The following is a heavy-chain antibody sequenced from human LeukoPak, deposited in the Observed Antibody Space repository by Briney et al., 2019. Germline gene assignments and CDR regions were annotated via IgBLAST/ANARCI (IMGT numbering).Heavy chain of an antibody. D-gene: IGHD3-22*01. V-gene: IGHV1-18*01. CDR2: ISAYNGNT. CDR1: GYTFTSYG. CDR3: ARDDSSVFIHYGMDV. Sequence: ASVRVSCRASGYTFTSYGISWVRQAPGQGLEWMGWISAYNGNTNYAQKLQGRVTMTTDTSTSTAYKELRSLRSDDTAVYYCARDDSSVFIHYGMDVWGQGTTVTVSS. J-gene: IGHJ6*02.